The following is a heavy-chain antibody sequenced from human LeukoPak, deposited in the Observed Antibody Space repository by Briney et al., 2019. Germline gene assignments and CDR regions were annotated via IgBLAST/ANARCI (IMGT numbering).Heavy chain of an antibody. J-gene: IGHJ5*02. Sequence: ASVKVSCKASGYTFTSYAMHWVRQAPGQRLEWMGWINAGNGNTKYSQKFQGRVTITRDTSASTAYMELSSLRSEDTAVYYCARDQLSCSGGTCYSSWGQGALVTVSS. CDR2: INAGNGNT. CDR3: ARDQLSCSGGTCYSS. CDR1: GYTFTSYA. V-gene: IGHV1-3*01. D-gene: IGHD2-15*01.